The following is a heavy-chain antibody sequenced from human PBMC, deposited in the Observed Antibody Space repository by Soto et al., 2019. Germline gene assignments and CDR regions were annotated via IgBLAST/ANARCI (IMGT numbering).Heavy chain of an antibody. V-gene: IGHV1-3*01. CDR3: ARGGIAARGADWFEP. CDR2: INAGNGNT. D-gene: IGHD6-6*01. CDR1: GYTFTSYA. Sequence: ASVKVSCKASGYTFTSYAMHWVRQAPGQRLEWMGWINAGNGNTKYSQKFQGRVTITRDTSASTAYMELSSLRSEDTAVYYCARGGIAARGADWFEPWGQGTLVTVSS. J-gene: IGHJ5*02.